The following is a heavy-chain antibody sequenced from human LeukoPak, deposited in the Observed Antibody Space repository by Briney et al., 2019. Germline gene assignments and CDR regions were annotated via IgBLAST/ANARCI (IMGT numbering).Heavy chain of an antibody. CDR3: TSPKRDFDY. V-gene: IGHV3-73*01. Sequence: GGSLRLSCAASGFTFSGSALHWVRQASGKGLEWVGRIRSTANGYATAYAASVKGRFTISRDDSKNTAYLQMNSLKTEDTAVYYCTSPKRDFDYWGQGTLVTVSS. CDR2: IRSTANGYAT. J-gene: IGHJ4*02. CDR1: GFTFSGSA.